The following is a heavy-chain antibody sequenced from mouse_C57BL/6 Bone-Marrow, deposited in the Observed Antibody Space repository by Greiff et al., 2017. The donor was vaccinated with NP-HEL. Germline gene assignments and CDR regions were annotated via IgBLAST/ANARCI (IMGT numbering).Heavy chain of an antibody. CDR2: INPSNGGT. Sequence: QVQLQQPGTELVKPGASVKLSCKASGYTFTSYWMHWVKQRPGQGLEWIGNINPSNGGTNYNEKFKSKATLTVDKSSSTAYLQLSSLTSEDSAVYSCARWPYDGYYDWYFDVWGTGTTVTVSS. J-gene: IGHJ1*03. D-gene: IGHD2-3*01. CDR1: GYTFTSYW. CDR3: ARWPYDGYYDWYFDV. V-gene: IGHV1-53*01.